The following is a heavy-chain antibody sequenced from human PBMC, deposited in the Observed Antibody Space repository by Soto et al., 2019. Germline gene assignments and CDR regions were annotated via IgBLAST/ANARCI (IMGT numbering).Heavy chain of an antibody. CDR2: SYYSGST. V-gene: IGHV4-59*08. CDR1: GGSISSYY. J-gene: IGHJ5*02. Sequence: QVQLQESGPGLVKPSETLSLTCTVSGGSISSYYWSWIRQPPGKGLEWIGYSYYSGSTNYNPSLQSRVTISVDTSKNQFSLKLSSVTATDTALYYCARHLSSGWFSHWFDPWGKGTLVTVSS. CDR3: ARHLSSGWFSHWFDP. D-gene: IGHD6-19*01.